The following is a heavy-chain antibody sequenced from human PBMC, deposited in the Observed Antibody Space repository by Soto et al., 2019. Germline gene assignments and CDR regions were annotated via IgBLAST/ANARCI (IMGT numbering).Heavy chain of an antibody. CDR1: GYTFTSYA. D-gene: IGHD4-17*01. J-gene: IGHJ4*02. V-gene: IGHV1-3*01. Sequence: GASVKVSCKACGYTFTSYAMHWVRQAPGQRLEWMGWINAGNGNTKYSQKFQGRVTITRDTSASTAYMELSSLRSEDTAVYYCARDRGPYGEILAYYFDYWGQGTLVTVSS. CDR3: ARDRGPYGEILAYYFDY. CDR2: INAGNGNT.